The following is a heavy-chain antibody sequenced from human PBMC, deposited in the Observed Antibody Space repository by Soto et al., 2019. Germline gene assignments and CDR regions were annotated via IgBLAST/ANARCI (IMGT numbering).Heavy chain of an antibody. Sequence: SSTXSLTCSISVVSIITSYYFFWIRQPPGKGLEWIGSIYYSGSTYYNPSLKSRVTIFVDTSKSQFSLMLGSVTAADTAVYYCERNDWARFYGMDVWGQGKKVTVSS. D-gene: IGHD2-21*01. J-gene: IGHJ6*02. CDR2: IYYSGST. CDR1: VVSIITSYY. CDR3: ERNDWARFYGMDV. V-gene: IGHV4-39*01.